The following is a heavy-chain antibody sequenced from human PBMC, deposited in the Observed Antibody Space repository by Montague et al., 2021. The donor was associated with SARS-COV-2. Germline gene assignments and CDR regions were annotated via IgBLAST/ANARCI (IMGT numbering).Heavy chain of an antibody. CDR2: INGASSRT. CDR3: ARGISLFDP. Sequence: SLRLSCTASGFIFSDYNMTWIRQTPGEGLEWISYINGASSRTNYADSVKGRFTISRDNAKNSLFLQMNSLRVEDTAVYYCARGISLFDPWGQGTLVTVSS. J-gene: IGHJ5*02. V-gene: IGHV3-11*05. CDR1: GFIFSDYN.